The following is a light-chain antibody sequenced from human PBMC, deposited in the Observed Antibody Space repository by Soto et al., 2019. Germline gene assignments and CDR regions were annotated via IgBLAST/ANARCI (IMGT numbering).Light chain of an antibody. Sequence: QSALTQPASVSGSPGQSITISCTGTSNDVGGYKYVSWYQQHPGKAPKLMIYEVSNRPSGVSNRFSGSKSGNTASLTISGFQAEDEADYYCSSYTGSSTYVFGTGTKVTVL. CDR1: SNDVGGYKY. V-gene: IGLV2-14*01. CDR3: SSYTGSSTYV. CDR2: EVS. J-gene: IGLJ1*01.